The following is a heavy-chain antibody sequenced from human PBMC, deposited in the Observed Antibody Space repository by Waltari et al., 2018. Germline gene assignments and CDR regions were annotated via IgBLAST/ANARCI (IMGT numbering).Heavy chain of an antibody. J-gene: IGHJ4*02. CDR3: ARFPGSADDY. CDR2: IKQDVSEK. V-gene: IGHV3-7*01. Sequence: VQLVESGGGLVQPGGSLRLSCVASGFTFNSYWMNWVRQAPGKGLEWVANIKQDVSEKQYVDSVKGRFTISRDNAKNSLYLHMNSLRVEDTAVYYCARFPGSADDYWGQGTLVTVSS. CDR1: GFTFNSYW.